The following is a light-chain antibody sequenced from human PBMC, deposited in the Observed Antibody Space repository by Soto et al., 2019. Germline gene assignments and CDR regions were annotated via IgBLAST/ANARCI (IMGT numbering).Light chain of an antibody. CDR3: QQYDNWPLT. CDR2: GAS. J-gene: IGKJ4*01. Sequence: EIVMTQSPATLSVSPGDRATFSCRASQSVSSNLAWYQQKPGQAPRLLIYGASTRATGFPARFSGSGSGTEFTLTISSLQSEDFAVYYCQQYDNWPLTFGGGTKVDIK. V-gene: IGKV3-15*01. CDR1: QSVSSN.